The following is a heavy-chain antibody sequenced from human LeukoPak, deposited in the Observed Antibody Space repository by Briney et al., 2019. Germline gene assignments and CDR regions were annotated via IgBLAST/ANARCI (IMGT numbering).Heavy chain of an antibody. V-gene: IGHV4-59*01. J-gene: IGHJ4*02. CDR3: ARELTTVPYYFDY. CDR2: IYYSGNT. CDR1: GGSISSYY. Sequence: SETLSLTCTVSGGSISSYYWSWIRQPPGEGLEWIGYIYYSGNTNYNPSLKSRVTISVGTSKNQFSLKLSSVTAADTAVYYCARELTTVPYYFDYWGQGTLVTVSS. D-gene: IGHD4-17*01.